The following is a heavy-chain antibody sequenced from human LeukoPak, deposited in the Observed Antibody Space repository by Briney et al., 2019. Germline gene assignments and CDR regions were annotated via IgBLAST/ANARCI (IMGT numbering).Heavy chain of an antibody. J-gene: IGHJ4*02. CDR3: ARERELRPPYFDY. D-gene: IGHD1-26*01. Sequence: ASVKVSCKASGYTFTNHYIHWVRQAPGQGLEWMGIINPSGGGTTYAQKFQGRVTMTRDTSTSTVYMDLSSPRSDDTAVYYCARERELRPPYFDYWGQGTLVTVSS. V-gene: IGHV1-46*01. CDR1: GYTFTNHY. CDR2: INPSGGGT.